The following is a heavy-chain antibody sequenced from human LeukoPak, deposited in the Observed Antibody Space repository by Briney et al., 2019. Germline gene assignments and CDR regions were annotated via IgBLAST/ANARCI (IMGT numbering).Heavy chain of an antibody. V-gene: IGHV1-18*01. CDR1: GGTFSSYA. CDR3: AREATYGDYVY. J-gene: IGHJ4*02. Sequence: ASVKVSCKASGGTFSSYAISWVRQAPGQGLEWMGWISAYNGNTNYAQKLQGRVTMTTDTSTSTAYMELRSLRSDDTAVYYCAREATYGDYVYWGQGTLVTVSS. D-gene: IGHD4-17*01. CDR2: ISAYNGNT.